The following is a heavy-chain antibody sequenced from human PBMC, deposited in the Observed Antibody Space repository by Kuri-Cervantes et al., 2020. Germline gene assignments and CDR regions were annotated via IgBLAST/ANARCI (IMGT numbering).Heavy chain of an antibody. J-gene: IGHJ4*02. D-gene: IGHD5-24*01. CDR2: ISAYNGNT. Sequence: ASVKVSCSASGYTFTGYYMHWVRQAPGQGLEWMGWISAYNGNTNYAQKLQGRVTMTTDTYTSTAYMELRSLRSDDTAVYYCARDGYNLEGVDYWGQGTLVTVSS. CDR1: GYTFTGYY. V-gene: IGHV1-18*04. CDR3: ARDGYNLEGVDY.